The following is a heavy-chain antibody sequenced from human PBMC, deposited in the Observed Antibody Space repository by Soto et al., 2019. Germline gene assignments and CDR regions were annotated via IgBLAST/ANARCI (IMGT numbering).Heavy chain of an antibody. D-gene: IGHD3-16*02. Sequence: ASVKVSCKASGYTFTSYGISWVRQAPGQGLEWMGWISAYNGNTNYAQKLQGRVTMTTDTSTSTAYMELRSLRSDDTAVYYCARVAGAFRFGGVIASDYWGQGTLVTVSS. CDR2: ISAYNGNT. V-gene: IGHV1-18*01. J-gene: IGHJ4*02. CDR1: GYTFTSYG. CDR3: ARVAGAFRFGGVIASDY.